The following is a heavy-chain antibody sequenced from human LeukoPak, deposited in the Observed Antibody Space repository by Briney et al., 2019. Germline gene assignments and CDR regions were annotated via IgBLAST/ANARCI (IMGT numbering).Heavy chain of an antibody. CDR3: ARDGYIVVVTALDY. D-gene: IGHD2-21*02. V-gene: IGHV1-69*06. J-gene: IGHJ4*02. CDR2: IIPIFGTA. CDR1: GGTFSSYA. Sequence: GASVKVSCKASGGTFSSYAISWVRQAPGQGLEWMGGIIPIFGTANYAQKFQGRVTITADKSTSTAYMELRSLRSDDTAVYYCARDGYIVVVTALDYWGQGTLVTVSS.